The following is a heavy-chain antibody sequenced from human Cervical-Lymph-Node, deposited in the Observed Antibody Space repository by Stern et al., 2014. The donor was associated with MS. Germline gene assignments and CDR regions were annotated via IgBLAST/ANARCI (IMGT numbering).Heavy chain of an antibody. D-gene: IGHD3-22*01. CDR1: GFTFRSYS. CDR3: AREGPTWLSSY. Sequence: EVHLVESGGGLVKPGGSLRLSCAASGFTFRSYSMNWVRQAPGTGLEWVSSISSSSSDRYYADAVKGRFTISRDNAKNSLYLQMNSLRAEDTAVYYCAREGPTWLSSYWGQGTLVTVSS. J-gene: IGHJ4*02. V-gene: IGHV3-21*01. CDR2: ISSSSSDR.